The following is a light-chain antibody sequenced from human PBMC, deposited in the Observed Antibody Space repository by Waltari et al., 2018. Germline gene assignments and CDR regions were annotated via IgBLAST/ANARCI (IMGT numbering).Light chain of an antibody. CDR3: QRYGTLPAT. V-gene: IGKV3-20*01. J-gene: IGKJ1*01. CDR1: QSVSRALRT. CDR2: DAS. Sequence: EIVLTQSPGPLSLSPGERATLSCRASQSVSRALRTLAWYQQKPGQAPRLLIYDASTRAPGIPDRFSGSGSGTDFSLTISRLEPDDFAVYYCQRYGTLPATFGQGTK.